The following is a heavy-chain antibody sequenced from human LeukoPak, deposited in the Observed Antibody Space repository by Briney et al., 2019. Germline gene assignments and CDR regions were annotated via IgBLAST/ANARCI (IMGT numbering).Heavy chain of an antibody. D-gene: IGHD2-2*02. CDR1: GYTLTDLS. V-gene: IGHV1-24*01. CDR2: FDPEDGET. J-gene: IGHJ4*02. Sequence: ASVKVSCKVSGYTLTDLSMHWVRQAPGKGLEWMGGFDPEDGETIYAQKFQGRVTMTEDTSTDTAYMELSSLRSEDTAVYYCATARCSSTSCYTGFYVYWGQGTLVTVSS. CDR3: ATARCSSTSCYTGFYVY.